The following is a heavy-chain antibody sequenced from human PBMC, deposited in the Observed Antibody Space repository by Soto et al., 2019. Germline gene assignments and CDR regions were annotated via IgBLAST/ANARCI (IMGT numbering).Heavy chain of an antibody. Sequence: QVQLVQSGDEVRKPGSSVKVSCKASGYIFVNYGIAWVRQAPGQGLEWMGWISPYSGNTHYVSKVQGRLTMTTDTATSTACRDLGSLTSDDAAVYYWAMVDNYVTPTPQDVWGQGTTVTVSS. V-gene: IGHV1-18*01. CDR2: ISPYSGNT. D-gene: IGHD3-16*01. CDR1: GYIFVNYG. CDR3: AMVDNYVTPTPQDV. J-gene: IGHJ6*02.